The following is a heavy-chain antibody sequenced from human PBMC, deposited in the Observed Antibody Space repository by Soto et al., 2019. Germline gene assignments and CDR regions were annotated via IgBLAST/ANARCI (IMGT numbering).Heavy chain of an antibody. V-gene: IGHV1-2*02. Sequence: QVQLVQSGAEVKKPGASVKVSCQASGYSFTAYYVHWVRQAPGQELEWMGWINPNTGGTTYAQKFQGRVTMTRDTSISTAYMELSSLRSDDTALYYCARDRPPDYWGQGTLVTVSS. CDR1: GYSFTAYY. J-gene: IGHJ4*02. CDR2: INPNTGGT. CDR3: ARDRPPDY.